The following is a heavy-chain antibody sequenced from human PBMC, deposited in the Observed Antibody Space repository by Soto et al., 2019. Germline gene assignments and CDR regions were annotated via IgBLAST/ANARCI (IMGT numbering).Heavy chain of an antibody. Sequence: QVQLQQSGPGLVKPSQTLSLTCTVSGGSISSGDYYWSWIRQPPGKGLEWIGYIDYGGSTYYNQSLKSRVTKSVDTAKNQFSLKLSEVTAAETAVYYWARESGYWGQGTLVTVSS. J-gene: IGHJ4*02. CDR2: IDYGGST. V-gene: IGHV4-30-4*01. CDR1: GGSISSGDYY. CDR3: ARESGY.